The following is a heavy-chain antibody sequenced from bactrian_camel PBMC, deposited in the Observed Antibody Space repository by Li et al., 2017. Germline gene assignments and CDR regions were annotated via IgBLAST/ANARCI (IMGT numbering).Heavy chain of an antibody. CDR3: AADSHKDVSDLRCDL. CDR1: GFTFCTYA. D-gene: IGHD6*01. Sequence: VQLVESGGGLVQPGGSLRVSCAASGFTFCTYAMSWVRQAPGKGLEWVSVVNTGDGDGNTYYADSVKGRFTIYEDNAKTAVYLQMRDLKPEDTASYYCAADSHKDVSDLRCDLWGQGTQVTVS. CDR2: VNTGDGDGNT. V-gene: IGHV3S40*01. J-gene: IGHJ4*01.